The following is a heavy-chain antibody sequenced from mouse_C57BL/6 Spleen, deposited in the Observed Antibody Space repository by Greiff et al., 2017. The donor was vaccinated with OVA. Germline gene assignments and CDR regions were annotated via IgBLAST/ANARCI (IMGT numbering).Heavy chain of an antibody. J-gene: IGHJ2*01. D-gene: IGHD2-3*01. V-gene: IGHV5-17*01. CDR1: GFTFSDYG. CDR3: ARRAVYDGYFFDY. Sequence: EVKLMESGGGLVKPGGSLKLSCAASGFTFSDYGMHWVRQAPEKGLEWVAYISSGSSTIYSADTVKGRFTLSSDNAKNTLFLQRTSLRSEDTAMYYGARRAVYDGYFFDYWGQGTTLTVSS. CDR2: ISSGSSTI.